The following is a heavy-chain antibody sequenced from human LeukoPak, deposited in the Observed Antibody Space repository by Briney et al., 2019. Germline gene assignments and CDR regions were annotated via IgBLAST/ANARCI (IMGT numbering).Heavy chain of an antibody. CDR1: GFTFSSYS. D-gene: IGHD3-9*01. CDR3: AKWGDYDVLTGYYVSDY. V-gene: IGHV3-21*04. Sequence: GGSLRLSCAASGFTFSSYSMNWVRQAPGKGLEWVSSISSSSSYIYYADSVKGRFTISRDNAKNSLYLQMNSLRAEDTAVYYCAKWGDYDVLTGYYVSDYWGQGTLVTVSS. J-gene: IGHJ4*02. CDR2: ISSSSSYI.